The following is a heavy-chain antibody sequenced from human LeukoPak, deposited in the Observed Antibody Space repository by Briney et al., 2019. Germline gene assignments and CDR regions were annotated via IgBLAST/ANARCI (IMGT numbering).Heavy chain of an antibody. Sequence: SETLSLTCTVSGGSISSGGYYWSWIRQHPGKGLEWIGYIYHSGSTYYNPSLKSRVTISVDRSKNQFSLKLSSVTAADTAVYYCARGRRLDFDYWGQGTLVTVSS. CDR2: IYHSGST. J-gene: IGHJ4*02. CDR3: ARGRRLDFDY. D-gene: IGHD2-21*01. V-gene: IGHV4-30-2*01. CDR1: GGSISSGGYY.